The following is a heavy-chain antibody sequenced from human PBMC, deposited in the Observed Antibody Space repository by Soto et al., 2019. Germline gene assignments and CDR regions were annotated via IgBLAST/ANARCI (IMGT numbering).Heavy chain of an antibody. CDR2: IYPGDSDT. CDR1: GYGFNSYW. D-gene: IGHD1-26*01. J-gene: IGHJ6*02. V-gene: IGHV5-51*01. CDR3: ARGSGSYGPNYYGMDV. Sequence: RGESLKISCKGSGYGFNSYWLGWVPQMPGESLEWMGIIYPGDSDTRYSPSFQGQVTISADKSISTAYLQWSSLKASDTAMYYCARGSGSYGPNYYGMDVWGQGTKVTVSS.